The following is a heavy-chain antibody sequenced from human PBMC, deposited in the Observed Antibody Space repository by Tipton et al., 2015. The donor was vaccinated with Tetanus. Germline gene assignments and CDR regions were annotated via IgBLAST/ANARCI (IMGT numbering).Heavy chain of an antibody. J-gene: IGHJ4*02. Sequence: QVQLVQSGAEVKKPGASVKGSCKASGYTFTSYGISWVRQAPGQGLEWMGWISAYNGNTNYAQKLQGRVTMTTDTSTSPAYMGLRSLRSDDPAVYYCARASLGYAQRFASGWGQGTLVTVSS. CDR3: ARASLGYAQRFASG. D-gene: IGHD2-2*01. V-gene: IGHV1-18*01. CDR2: ISAYNGNT. CDR1: GYTFTSYG.